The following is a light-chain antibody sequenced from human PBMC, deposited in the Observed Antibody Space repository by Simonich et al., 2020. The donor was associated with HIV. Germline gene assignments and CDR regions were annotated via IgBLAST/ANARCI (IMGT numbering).Light chain of an antibody. Sequence: QTVVTQETSSSVSPGGTVTLTCALSSGPVSTSYYPTWYHQTPGQPPRTLIYRTNTRSSGVPDRFSGSILGNKAVLTITGAQADDEGDYYCVLYMGSGISVFGGGTKLTVL. V-gene: IGLV8-61*01. CDR1: SGPVSTSYY. J-gene: IGLJ3*02. CDR2: RTN. CDR3: VLYMGSGISV.